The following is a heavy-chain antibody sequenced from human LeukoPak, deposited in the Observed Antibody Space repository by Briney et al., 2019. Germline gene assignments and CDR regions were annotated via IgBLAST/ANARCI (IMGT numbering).Heavy chain of an antibody. J-gene: IGHJ4*02. Sequence: GGSLRLSCAASGFTVSSNYMSWVRQAPGKGLERVSVIYSGGSTYYTDSVKGRLTISRDNSKNTLYLQMNSLRAEDTPVYYCAGGRGCGVSYFDYWGQGTLVTVSS. V-gene: IGHV3-53*01. D-gene: IGHD2-8*01. CDR3: AGGRGCGVSYFDY. CDR1: GFTVSSNY. CDR2: IYSGGST.